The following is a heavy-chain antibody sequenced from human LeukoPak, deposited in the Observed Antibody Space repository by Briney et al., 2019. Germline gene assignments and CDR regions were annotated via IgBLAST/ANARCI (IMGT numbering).Heavy chain of an antibody. CDR3: AKDINYDYDYYMDV. Sequence: GGSLRLSCAASAFTFHDYAMHWVRQAPGKGLEWVSGISWNSGSIGYADSVKGRFTISRDNAKNTLYLQMNSLRAEDTALYYCAKDINYDYDYYMDVWGKRTTVTVSS. CDR1: AFTFHDYA. J-gene: IGHJ6*03. CDR2: ISWNSGSI. V-gene: IGHV3-9*01.